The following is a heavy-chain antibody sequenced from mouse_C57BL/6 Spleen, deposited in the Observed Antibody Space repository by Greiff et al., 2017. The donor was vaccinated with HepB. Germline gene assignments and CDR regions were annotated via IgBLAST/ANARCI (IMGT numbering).Heavy chain of an antibody. V-gene: IGHV1-39*01. J-gene: IGHJ4*01. D-gene: IGHD2-5*01. CDR1: GYSFTDYN. CDR2: INPNYGTT. Sequence: VQLQQSGPELVKPGASVKISCKASGYSFTDYNMNWVKQSNGKSLEWIGVINPNYGTTSYNQKFKGKATLTVDQSSSTAYMQLNSLTSDDSAVYYCARASYYSNYGGAMDYWGQGTSVTVSS. CDR3: ARASYYSNYGGAMDY.